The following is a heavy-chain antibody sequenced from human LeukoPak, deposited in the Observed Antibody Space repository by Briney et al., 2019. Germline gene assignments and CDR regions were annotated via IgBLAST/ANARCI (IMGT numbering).Heavy chain of an antibody. D-gene: IGHD2-15*01. CDR2: IYTSGST. J-gene: IGHJ4*02. CDR1: GGSISSGSYY. CDR3: ARAQGGEYFDY. Sequence: SETLSLTCTVSGGSISSGSYYWSWIRQPAGKGLEWIGRIYTSGSTNYNPSLKSRVTISVDTSKNQFSLKLSSVTAADTAVYYCARAQGGEYFDYWGQGTLVTVSS. V-gene: IGHV4-61*02.